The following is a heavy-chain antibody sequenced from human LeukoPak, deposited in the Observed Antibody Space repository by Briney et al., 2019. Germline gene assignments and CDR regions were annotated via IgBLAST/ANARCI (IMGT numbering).Heavy chain of an antibody. Sequence: GGSLRLSCAASGXSFNTYWMTWVRQAPGKGQEWVANINQDGSEKNYVGSVKGRFTISRDSAKKSLYLQMNSLRAEDTAVYYCGRGPGYRSDYWGQGTLVTVSS. CDR3: GRGPGYRSDY. D-gene: IGHD5-12*01. J-gene: IGHJ4*02. V-gene: IGHV3-7*05. CDR2: INQDGSEK. CDR1: GXSFNTYW.